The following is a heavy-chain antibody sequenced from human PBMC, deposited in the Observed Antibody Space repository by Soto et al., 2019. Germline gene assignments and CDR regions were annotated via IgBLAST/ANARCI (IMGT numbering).Heavy chain of an antibody. CDR2: ISGSGGST. Sequence: GGSLRLSCAASGFTFSSYAMSWVRQAPGKGLEWVSAISGSGGSTYYADSVKGRFTISRDNSKNTLYLQMNSLRAEGTAVYYCAKDKSSSWYPQGYYYGMDVWGQGTTVTVS. V-gene: IGHV3-23*01. CDR1: GFTFSSYA. J-gene: IGHJ6*02. CDR3: AKDKSSSWYPQGYYYGMDV. D-gene: IGHD6-13*01.